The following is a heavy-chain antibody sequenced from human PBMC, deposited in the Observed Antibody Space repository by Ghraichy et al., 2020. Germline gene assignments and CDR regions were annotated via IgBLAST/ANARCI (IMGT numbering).Heavy chain of an antibody. D-gene: IGHD3-3*01. J-gene: IGHJ3*02. CDR1: GFTFSSYW. Sequence: GGSLRLSCAASGFTFSSYWMSWVRQAPGKGLEWVANIKQDGSEKYYVDSVKGRFTISRDNAKNSLYLQMNSLRAEDTAVYYCARVYGDFWSGYQYAFDIWSQGTMVTVSS. CDR3: ARVYGDFWSGYQYAFDI. V-gene: IGHV3-7*01. CDR2: IKQDGSEK.